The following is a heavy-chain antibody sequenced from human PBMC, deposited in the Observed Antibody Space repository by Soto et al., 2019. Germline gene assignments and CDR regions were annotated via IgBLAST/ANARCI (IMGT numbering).Heavy chain of an antibody. V-gene: IGHV1-2*04. CDR2: INPNSGGT. D-gene: IGHD1-20*01. Sequence: GPVKVSCKASGYTFTGYYMHWVRQAPGQGLEWMGWINPNSGGTNYAQKFQGWVTMTRDTSISTAYMELSRLRSDDTAVYYCARDRFGNWDAFDIWGQGTMVTVSS. J-gene: IGHJ3*02. CDR3: ARDRFGNWDAFDI. CDR1: GYTFTGYY.